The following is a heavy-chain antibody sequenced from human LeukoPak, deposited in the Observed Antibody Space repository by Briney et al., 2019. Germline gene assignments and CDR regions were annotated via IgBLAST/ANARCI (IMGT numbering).Heavy chain of an antibody. CDR2: IIDNGYIT. CDR1: GFTFSSYA. D-gene: IGHD3-16*01. V-gene: IGHV3-23*01. J-gene: IGHJ6*03. Sequence: GGSLRLSCAASGFTFSSYAMSWVRQAPGKGLEWVSGIIDNGYITYYANSVRGRFTISRDNSKNTLFLQMNSLRAEDTAVYYCAKLGGQEVHNYYVAVWGKGTTIAVSS. CDR3: AKLGGQEVHNYYVAV.